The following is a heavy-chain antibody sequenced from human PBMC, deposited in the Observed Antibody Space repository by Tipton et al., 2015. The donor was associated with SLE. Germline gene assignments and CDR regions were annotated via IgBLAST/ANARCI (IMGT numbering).Heavy chain of an antibody. CDR1: GGSISSSSYY. CDR3: ARRDGPFDY. CDR2: IYYSGST. V-gene: IGHV4-39*01. Sequence: TLSLTCTVSGGSISSSSYYWGWIRQPPGKGLEWIGSIYYSGSTYYNPSLKSRVTISVDTSKNQFSLKLISVTAADTAVYYCARRDGPFDYWGQGTLVTVSS. J-gene: IGHJ4*02.